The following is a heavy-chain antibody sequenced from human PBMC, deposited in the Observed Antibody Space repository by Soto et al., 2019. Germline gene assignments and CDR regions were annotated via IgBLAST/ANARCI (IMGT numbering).Heavy chain of an antibody. J-gene: IGHJ5*02. CDR3: ARSVFP. Sequence: QVQLQESGPGLVKPSQSLSLTCTVSGGSISSGGYYWSWIRQHPGKGLEWIGYIYYSKSTYYNQSLKRRVAISLDTSKNQFSLKLTSVTAADTAVYYCARSVFPWGQGTLVTVSS. CDR2: IYYSKST. CDR1: GGSISSGGYY. V-gene: IGHV4-31*03.